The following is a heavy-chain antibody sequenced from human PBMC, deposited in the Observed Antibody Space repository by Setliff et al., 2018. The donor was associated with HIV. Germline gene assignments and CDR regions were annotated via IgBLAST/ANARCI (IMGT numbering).Heavy chain of an antibody. D-gene: IGHD1-26*01. CDR1: GFTFSSYS. V-gene: IGHV3-21*01. J-gene: IGHJ6*02. CDR3: ARDTAELLGLYYYYGMDV. CDR2: ISSSSSYI. Sequence: RLSCAASGFTFSSYSMNWVRQAPGKGLEWVSSISSSSSYIYYADSVKGRFTISRDNAKNSLYLQMNSLRAEDTAVYYCARDTAELLGLYYYYGMDVWGQGTTVTVSS.